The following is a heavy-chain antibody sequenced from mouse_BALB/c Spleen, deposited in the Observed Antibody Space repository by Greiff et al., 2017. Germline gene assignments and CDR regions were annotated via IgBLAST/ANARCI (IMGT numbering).Heavy chain of an antibody. D-gene: IGHD2-3*01. CDR1: GYTFTSYW. J-gene: IGHJ1*01. CDR2: IDPSDSYT. Sequence: QVQLQQPGAELVKPGASVKLSCKASGYTFTSYWMHWVKQRPGQGLEWIGEIDPSDSYTNYNQKFKGKATLTVDKSSSTAYMQLSSLTSEDSAVYYCARKRRDGYYWYFDVWGAGTTVTVSS. V-gene: IGHV1-69*02. CDR3: ARKRRDGYYWYFDV.